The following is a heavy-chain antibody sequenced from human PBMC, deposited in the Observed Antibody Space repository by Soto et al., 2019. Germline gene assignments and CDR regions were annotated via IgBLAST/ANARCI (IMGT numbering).Heavy chain of an antibody. D-gene: IGHD1-7*01. J-gene: IGHJ5*02. CDR2: INPYSGGT. CDR1: GYTFTGYY. V-gene: IGHV1-2*02. Sequence: ASVKVSCKASGYTFTGYYMHWVRQAPGQGLEWMGWINPYSGGTKYSQKFEARVTLTRDTAASTAYMELNSLRSDDTAVYYCARDPIWTYTWNYARLNYLDPWGQGTLLTVSS. CDR3: ARDPIWTYTWNYARLNYLDP.